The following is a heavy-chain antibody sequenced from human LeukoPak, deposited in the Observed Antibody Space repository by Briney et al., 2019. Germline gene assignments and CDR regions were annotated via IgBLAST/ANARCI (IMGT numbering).Heavy chain of an antibody. D-gene: IGHD2-2*01. J-gene: IGHJ4*02. CDR1: GYTFTSYA. CDR3: ARAYCSSTSCYSPFDY. CDR2: INAGNGNA. Sequence: ASVKVSCKASGYTFTSYAMHWVRQAPGQRLEWMGWINAGNGNAKYSQKFQGRVTITRDTSASTDYMELSSLRSEDTAVYYCARAYCSSTSCYSPFDYWGQGTLVTVSS. V-gene: IGHV1-3*01.